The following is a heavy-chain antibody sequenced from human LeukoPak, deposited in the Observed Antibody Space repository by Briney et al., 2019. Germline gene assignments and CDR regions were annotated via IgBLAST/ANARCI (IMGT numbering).Heavy chain of an antibody. Sequence: PGGSLRLSCAASGFTFDDFGMSWVRQAPGKGLEWVSRINWNGGGRGYADSVKGRFTISRGNAKNSLYLQMDSLRVEDTALYYCARAGDTTGEYCSSTSCFQFDFWGQGTLVTVSS. D-gene: IGHD2-2*01. CDR2: INWNGGGR. J-gene: IGHJ4*02. CDR3: ARAGDTTGEYCSSTSCFQFDF. CDR1: GFTFDDFG. V-gene: IGHV3-20*04.